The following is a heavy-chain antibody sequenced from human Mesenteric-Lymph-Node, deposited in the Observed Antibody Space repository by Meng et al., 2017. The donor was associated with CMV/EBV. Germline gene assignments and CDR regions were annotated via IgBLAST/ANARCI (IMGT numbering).Heavy chain of an antibody. CDR2: IYWNDDK. CDR3: AHSREYSSPGGFDP. CDR1: GFSLSTSGVG. V-gene: IGHV2-5*01. J-gene: IGHJ5*02. Sequence: SGSTLVKPTQTLTLTCTFSGFSLSTSGVGVGWIRQPPGKALEWLALIYWNDDKRYSPSLKSRLTITKDTSKNQVVLTMTNMDPVDTATYYCAHSREYSSPGGFDPWGQGTLVTVSS. D-gene: IGHD6-6*01.